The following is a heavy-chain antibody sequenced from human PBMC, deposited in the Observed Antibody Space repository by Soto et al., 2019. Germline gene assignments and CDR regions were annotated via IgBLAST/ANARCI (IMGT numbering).Heavy chain of an antibody. CDR3: ARGYCTNGVCYTRVGFDY. J-gene: IGHJ4*02. V-gene: IGHV3-33*01. CDR1: GFTFSSYG. D-gene: IGHD2-8*01. CDR2: IWYDGSNK. Sequence: GGSLRLSCAASGFTFSSYGMHWVRQAPGKGLEWVAVIWYDGSNKYYADSVKGRFTISRDNSKNTLYLQMNSLRAEDTAVYYCARGYCTNGVCYTRVGFDYWGQGTLVTVSS.